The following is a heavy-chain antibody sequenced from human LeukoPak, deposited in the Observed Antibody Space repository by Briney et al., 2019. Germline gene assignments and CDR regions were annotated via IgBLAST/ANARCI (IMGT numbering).Heavy chain of an antibody. J-gene: IGHJ5*02. Sequence: GGSLRLSCAASGFTFSSYAMSWVRQAPGKGLEWVSAISGSGGSTYYADSVKGRFTISRDNSTNTLYLQMNSLRAEDTAVYYCAKGISSSWYISWFDPWGQGTLVTVSS. CDR1: GFTFSSYA. V-gene: IGHV3-23*01. CDR3: AKGISSSWYISWFDP. D-gene: IGHD6-13*01. CDR2: ISGSGGST.